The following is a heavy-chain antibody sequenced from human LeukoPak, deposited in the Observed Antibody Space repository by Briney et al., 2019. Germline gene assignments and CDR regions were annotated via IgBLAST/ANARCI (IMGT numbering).Heavy chain of an antibody. V-gene: IGHV3-21*01. CDR2: ISSSSSYI. CDR3: ARGGDGYKSDYAFDI. D-gene: IGHD5-24*01. J-gene: IGHJ3*02. CDR1: GFTFSSYS. Sequence: GGSLRLSCAASGFTFSSYSMNWVRQAPGKGLEWVSSISSSSSYIYYADSVKGRFTISRDNAKNSLYLQMNSLRAEDTAVCYCARGGDGYKSDYAFDIWGQGTMVTVSS.